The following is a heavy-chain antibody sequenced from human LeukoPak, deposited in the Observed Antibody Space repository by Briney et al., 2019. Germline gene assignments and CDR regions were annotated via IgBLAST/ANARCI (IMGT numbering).Heavy chain of an antibody. Sequence: GGSLRLSCAASGFTVSSNYMSWVRQAPGKGLECVSVLYSGGSTYYADSVKGRFTISRDNSKNTLYLEMNSLRADDTAVYYCAKDGDQVTVTKVDYWGQGTLVTASS. CDR1: GFTVSSNY. CDR2: LYSGGST. V-gene: IGHV3-53*01. D-gene: IGHD4-17*01. CDR3: AKDGDQVTVTKVDY. J-gene: IGHJ4*02.